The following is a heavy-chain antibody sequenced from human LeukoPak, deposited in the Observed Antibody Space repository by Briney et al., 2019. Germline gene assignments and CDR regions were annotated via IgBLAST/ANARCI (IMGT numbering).Heavy chain of an antibody. D-gene: IGHD2-2*01. CDR3: ARLVVVPAAHFDY. CDR1: GGSISSGGYY. Sequence: PSETLSLTCTVSGGSISSGGYYWSWIRQHPGKGLEWIGYIYYSGSTYYNPSLKSRVTISVDTSKNQFSLKLSSVTAADTAVYYCARLVVVPAAHFDYWGQGTLVTVSS. J-gene: IGHJ4*02. V-gene: IGHV4-31*03. CDR2: IYYSGST.